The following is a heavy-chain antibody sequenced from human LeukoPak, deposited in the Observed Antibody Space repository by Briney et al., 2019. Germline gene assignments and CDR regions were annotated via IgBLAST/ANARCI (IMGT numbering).Heavy chain of an antibody. CDR1: GDSVSSTRAA. V-gene: IGHV6-1*01. D-gene: IGHD6-13*01. J-gene: IGHJ4*02. CDR2: TYYRSKWYN. Sequence: SQTLSLTCAISGDSVSSTRAAWNWIRQSPSRGLEWLGRTYYRSKWYNDYPISVKSRIIINPDTSKNQVSLHLNSVSPEDTAVYYCARAGSIAAAVTGAYFDYWGQGTLVTVSS. CDR3: ARAGSIAAAVTGAYFDY.